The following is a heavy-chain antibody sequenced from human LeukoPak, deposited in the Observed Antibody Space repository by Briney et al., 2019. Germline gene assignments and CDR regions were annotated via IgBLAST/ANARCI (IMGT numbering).Heavy chain of an antibody. D-gene: IGHD7-27*01. CDR3: VQDWAWGAFGY. V-gene: IGHV3-23*01. J-gene: IGHJ4*02. CDR1: GFTFSNYA. Sequence: GGSLRLSCAASGFTFSNYAMSWVRQAPGKGLEWVSAISGSGGTTYYADSVKGRFTIYRDNSKNTLYLQMNRPGAEDTAIYYCVQDWAWGAFGYWGQGTLVTVSS. CDR2: ISGSGGTT.